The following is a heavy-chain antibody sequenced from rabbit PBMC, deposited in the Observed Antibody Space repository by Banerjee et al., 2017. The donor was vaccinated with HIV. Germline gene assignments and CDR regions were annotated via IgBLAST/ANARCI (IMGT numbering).Heavy chain of an antibody. J-gene: IGHJ4*01. Sequence: QSLQESGGGLVKPEGSLTLTCTASGFSFSSSYYMCWVRQAPGKGLELIGCIYTGDGSTYYASWVNGRFTISKTSSTTVTLQMTGLTAADTATYFCARVNTGSRHSPFNLWGQGTLVTV. CDR3: ARVNTGSRHSPFNL. D-gene: IGHD1-1*01. CDR2: IYTGDGST. V-gene: IGHV1S40*01. CDR1: GFSFSSSYY.